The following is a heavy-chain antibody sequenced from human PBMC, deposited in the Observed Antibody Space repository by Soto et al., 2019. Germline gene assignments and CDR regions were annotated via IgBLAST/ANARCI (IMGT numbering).Heavy chain of an antibody. J-gene: IGHJ6*02. CDR2: IFHSGTT. D-gene: IGHD3-16*01. CDR3: ARGHEGDGGWGMDV. V-gene: IGHV4-4*02. CDR1: GGSISSRNW. Sequence: QVQLQESGPGLVKPSGTLSLTCAVSGGSISSRNWWSWVRQSPGKGLEWIGEIFHSGTTNYNPSLQRRRTVSVDKSKNQFSLNLRSVTAADTAVYYCARGHEGDGGWGMDVWGQGTTVTVSS.